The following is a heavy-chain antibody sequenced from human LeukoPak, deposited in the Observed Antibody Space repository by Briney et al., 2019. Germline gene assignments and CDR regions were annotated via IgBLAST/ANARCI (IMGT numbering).Heavy chain of an antibody. CDR3: ARAYCSSTSCWTGAFDI. Sequence: GESLKISCKGSRYSFTSYWIGWVRQMPGKGLEWMGIIYPGDSDTRYSPSFQGQVTISADKSISTAYLQWSSLKASDTAMYYCARAYCSSTSCWTGAFDIWGQGTMVTVSS. CDR1: RYSFTSYW. CDR2: IYPGDSDT. D-gene: IGHD2-2*01. V-gene: IGHV5-51*01. J-gene: IGHJ3*02.